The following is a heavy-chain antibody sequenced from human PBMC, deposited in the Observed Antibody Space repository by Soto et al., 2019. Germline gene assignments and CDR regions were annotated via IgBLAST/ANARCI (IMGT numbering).Heavy chain of an antibody. CDR3: ARSEATALDX. Sequence: PSETLSLTCTVSGDSMSISNWWNWVRQPPGKGLEWIGEAHHSGRTNYNPSLKSRVTISVDRSQNLFSLQLTSVIAADTAVYFCARSEATALDXWGQGILVTVSS. CDR2: AHHSGRT. D-gene: IGHD1-1*01. V-gene: IGHV4-4*02. J-gene: IGHJ4*02. CDR1: GDSMSISNW.